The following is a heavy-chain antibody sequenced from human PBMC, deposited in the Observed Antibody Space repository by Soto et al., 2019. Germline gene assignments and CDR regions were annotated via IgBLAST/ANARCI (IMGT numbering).Heavy chain of an antibody. V-gene: IGHV1-3*01. J-gene: IGHJ4*02. CDR1: GYTFTNYA. D-gene: IGHD3-10*01. CDR2: INAGNGNT. Sequence: ASLKLPCKASGYTFTNYAMHWLCQAPEQRLEWMGWINAGNGNTKYSQKFQGRVTITRDTSASTAYMELSSLRSDDTAVFYCARKMVRGVGSDYWGQGTLVPVSS. CDR3: ARKMVRGVGSDY.